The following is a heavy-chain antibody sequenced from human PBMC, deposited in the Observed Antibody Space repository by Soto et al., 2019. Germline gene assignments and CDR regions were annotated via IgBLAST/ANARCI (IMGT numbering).Heavy chain of an antibody. J-gene: IGHJ4*02. Sequence: EVQLLESGGGLVQPGGSLRLSCAASGFSFSNYAMSWVRQAPGKGLEWLSGIGGRGTSAYYADSVKGRFAISRDNSENTVFLQLNSLSADDTAVYFCARDRQKALVVVAATGGFDYWGQGTPVTVSS. CDR1: GFSFSNYA. CDR2: IGGRGTSA. CDR3: ARDRQKALVVVAATGGFDY. D-gene: IGHD2-15*01. V-gene: IGHV3-23*01.